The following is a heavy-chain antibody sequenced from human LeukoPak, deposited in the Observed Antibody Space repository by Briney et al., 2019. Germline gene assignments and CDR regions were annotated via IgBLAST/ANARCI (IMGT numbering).Heavy chain of an antibody. D-gene: IGHD2-2*01. CDR3: ARDPPPAAIDHYYYYGMDV. Sequence: ASVKVSCKASGYTFTGYYMHWVRQAPGQGLEWMGWINPNSGGTNYAQKFQGRVTMTRDTSISTAYMELSRLRSDDTAVYYCARDPPPAAIDHYYYYGMDVWGQGTTVTVSS. CDR2: INPNSGGT. V-gene: IGHV1-2*02. CDR1: GYTFTGYY. J-gene: IGHJ6*02.